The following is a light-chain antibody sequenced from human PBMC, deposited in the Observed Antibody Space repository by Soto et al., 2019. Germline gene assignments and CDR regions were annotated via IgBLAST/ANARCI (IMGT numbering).Light chain of an antibody. Sequence: LEMTQSPLSLPVTPGEPASISCRSNLSLQHSSGYHYLDWYLQKPGQSPQVLIYLASTRASGVPDRFSGIGSGTDFTLKISRVEAEDIGIYYCMQVQQISYTFGQGTKLEIK. CDR2: LAS. J-gene: IGKJ2*01. CDR3: MQVQQISYT. CDR1: LSLQHSSGYHY. V-gene: IGKV2-28*01.